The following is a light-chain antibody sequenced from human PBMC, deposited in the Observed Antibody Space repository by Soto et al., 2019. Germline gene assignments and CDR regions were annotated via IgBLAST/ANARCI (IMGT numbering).Light chain of an antibody. J-gene: IGKJ1*01. CDR1: QSVNRD. CDR2: GAA. V-gene: IGKV3-15*01. CDR3: QQYYDWPPWT. Sequence: IVLTQSPVSLLVSPGETAALSCRASQSVNRDLAWYQQRPGQAPRLLIYGAAARATSVPARFTGSRSGTDFTLTISGLQSEDFADYYCQQYYDWPPWTFGQGTRVNIK.